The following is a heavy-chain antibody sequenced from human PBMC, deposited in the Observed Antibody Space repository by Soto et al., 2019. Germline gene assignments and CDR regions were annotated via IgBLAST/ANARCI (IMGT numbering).Heavy chain of an antibody. CDR3: ESSYGSGYRAFDY. CDR2: VNPIVNMS. J-gene: IGHJ4*02. Sequence: QVQLVQSGAEVKRPGSSVKVSCKASGDTFNFYSINWVRQAPGLGLAWMGRVNPIVNMSNYAQKFQGRVTMSADKSTNTAYMELSSLRSEDTAIYYCESSYGSGYRAFDYWCQGALVTVSS. V-gene: IGHV1-69*02. CDR1: GDTFNFYS. D-gene: IGHD3-10*01.